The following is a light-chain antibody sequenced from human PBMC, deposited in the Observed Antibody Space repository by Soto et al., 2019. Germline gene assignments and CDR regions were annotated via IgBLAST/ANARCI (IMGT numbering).Light chain of an antibody. CDR1: PSIASSY. J-gene: IGKJ2*01. V-gene: IGKV3-20*01. CDR2: GAS. Sequence: EIVLTQSPGTLSLSPGESATLSCRASPSIASSYLTWYQHKPGQAPRLLIYGASSRATGIPDRFSGSGSGTDFTLTISRLEPEDFAVYYCQQYGSPSDTFGQGTQLEIK. CDR3: QQYGSPSDT.